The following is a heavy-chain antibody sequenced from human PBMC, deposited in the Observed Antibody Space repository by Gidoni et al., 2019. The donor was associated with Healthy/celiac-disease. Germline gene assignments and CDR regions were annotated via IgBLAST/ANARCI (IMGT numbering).Heavy chain of an antibody. D-gene: IGHD2-2*01. Sequence: QVQLVQSGAEVKKPGASVKVSCKASGYPFTSYAMHWVRQAPGQRLEWMGWINAGNGNTKYSQKFQGRVTITRDTSASTAYMELSSLRSEDTAVYYCARENFCSSTSCYGNWFDPWGQGTLVTVSS. CDR1: GYPFTSYA. CDR3: ARENFCSSTSCYGNWFDP. J-gene: IGHJ5*02. V-gene: IGHV1-3*01. CDR2: INAGNGNT.